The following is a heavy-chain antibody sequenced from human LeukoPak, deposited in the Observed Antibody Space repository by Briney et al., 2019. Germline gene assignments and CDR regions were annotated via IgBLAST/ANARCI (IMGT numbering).Heavy chain of an antibody. Sequence: ASVKVSCKASGYTFTVYYIHWLRQAPGQGPEWMGWIIPNSGGTNYAQKFQDRVAMTRDTSINTAHMELSSLTYDDTAVYYCARGVLIQGRGAFDIWGQGAMVTVSS. D-gene: IGHD3-9*01. CDR3: ARGVLIQGRGAFDI. CDR1: GYTFTVYY. V-gene: IGHV1-2*02. J-gene: IGHJ3*02. CDR2: IIPNSGGT.